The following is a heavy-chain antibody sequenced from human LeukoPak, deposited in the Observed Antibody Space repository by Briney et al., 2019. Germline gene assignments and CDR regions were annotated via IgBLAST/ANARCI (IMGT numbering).Heavy chain of an antibody. D-gene: IGHD3-10*01. J-gene: IGHJ4*02. CDR1: GGSTSSYY. CDR2: IYYSGST. CDR3: ARADYYGSGSYYNG. Sequence: PSETLSLTCTVSGGSTSSYYWSWIRQPPGKGLEWIGYIYYSGSTNYNPSLKSRVTISVDTSKNQFSLKLSSVTAADTAVYYCARADYYGSGSYYNGWGQGTLVTVSS. V-gene: IGHV4-59*01.